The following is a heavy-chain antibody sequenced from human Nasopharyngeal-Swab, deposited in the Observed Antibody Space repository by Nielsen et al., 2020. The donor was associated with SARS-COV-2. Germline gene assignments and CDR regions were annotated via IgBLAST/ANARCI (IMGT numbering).Heavy chain of an antibody. V-gene: IGHV3-73*01. CDR2: IRSKANSYAT. CDR3: TSPGVQITARRDDY. D-gene: IGHD1-14*01. Sequence: WGSLRLSCAASGFTFSGSAMHWVRQASGKGLEWVGRIRSKANSYATAYAASVKGRFTISRDDSKNTAYLQMNSLKTEDTAVYYCTSPGVQITARRDDYWGQGTLVTVSS. CDR1: GFTFSGSA. J-gene: IGHJ4*02.